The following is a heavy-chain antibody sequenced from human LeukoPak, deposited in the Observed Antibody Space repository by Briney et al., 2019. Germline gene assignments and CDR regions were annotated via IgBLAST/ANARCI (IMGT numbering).Heavy chain of an antibody. D-gene: IGHD3-3*01. CDR3: TTGTIELDV. J-gene: IGHJ6*02. Sequence: GGSLRLSCAASGFTFTAYAMSWVRQAPGKGLEWVSTISDRGDSTYYADSVKGRFTISRDNSKDAVFLQLNSLRVEDTALYYCTTGTIELDVWGQGTTVTVSS. CDR2: ISDRGDST. CDR1: GFTFTAYA. V-gene: IGHV3-23*01.